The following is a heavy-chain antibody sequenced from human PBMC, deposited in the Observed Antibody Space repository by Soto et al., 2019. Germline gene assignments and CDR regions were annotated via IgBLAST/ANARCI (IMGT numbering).Heavy chain of an antibody. CDR3: GRGLPTTGFDY. J-gene: IGHJ4*02. V-gene: IGHV3-23*01. CDR2: ISGSGGST. Sequence: PGGSLRLSCAASGFTFSSYAMSWVRQAPGKGLEWVSAISGSGGSTDYAASVKGRFTISRDDSKSSVYLQMNSLKTEDTAVYYCGRGLPTTGFDYWGQGILVTVSS. CDR1: GFTFSSYA. D-gene: IGHD5-12*01.